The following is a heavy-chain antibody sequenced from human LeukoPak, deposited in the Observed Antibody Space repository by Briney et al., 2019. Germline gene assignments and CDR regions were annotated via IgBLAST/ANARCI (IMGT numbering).Heavy chain of an antibody. CDR3: ARGYSGSYGRFDY. Sequence: SETLSLTCTVSGGTISSYYWSWIRQPPGKGLEWIGYIYYSGSTSYNPSLKSRVTISVDTSKNQFSLKLSSVTAADTAVYYCARGYSGSYGRFDYWGQGTLVTVSS. CDR1: GGTISSYY. V-gene: IGHV4-59*01. J-gene: IGHJ4*02. CDR2: IYYSGST. D-gene: IGHD1-26*01.